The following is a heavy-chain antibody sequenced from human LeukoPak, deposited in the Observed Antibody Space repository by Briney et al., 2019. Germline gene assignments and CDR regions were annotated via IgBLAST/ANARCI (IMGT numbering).Heavy chain of an antibody. Sequence: PSETLSLTCTVSGGPISSYFWSWVRQPPGKGLEWIGYIYYSGSTNYNPSLKSRVIISVDTSKNQFSLNLNSVTTTDTAVYYCARDRLGMGDAFDIWGPGTIVTVSS. CDR2: IYYSGST. J-gene: IGHJ3*02. CDR3: ARDRLGMGDAFDI. V-gene: IGHV4-59*01. D-gene: IGHD3-9*01. CDR1: GGPISSYF.